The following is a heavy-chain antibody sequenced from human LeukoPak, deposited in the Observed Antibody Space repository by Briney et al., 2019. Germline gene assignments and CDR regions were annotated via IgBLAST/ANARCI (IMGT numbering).Heavy chain of an antibody. J-gene: IGHJ4*02. CDR1: GGSISSGNYY. D-gene: IGHD3-22*01. Sequence: SETLSLTCTVSGGSISSGNYYWSWIRKPAGKGLEWIGRIYTSGSTNYNPSLKSRVTISVDTSKNQFSLKLSSVTAADTAVYYCAMSITMIIVIVKRPPTIDYWGQGTLVTVSS. CDR2: IYTSGST. V-gene: IGHV4-61*02. CDR3: AMSITMIIVIVKRPPTIDY.